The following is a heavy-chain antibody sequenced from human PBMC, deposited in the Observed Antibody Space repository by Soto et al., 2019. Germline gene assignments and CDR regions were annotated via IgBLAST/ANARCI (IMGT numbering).Heavy chain of an antibody. CDR1: GYTFTGHY. Sequence: ASVKVSCKASGYTFTGHYIHWVRQAPEQGPEWMGEIGPESGATRYAQRFQGRVTMTRDMSITTVYMELNNLSPDDTAVYYCAREENCSGGTCYSEYFHRWGQGTLVTVSS. CDR2: IGPESGAT. V-gene: IGHV1-2*02. D-gene: IGHD2-15*01. J-gene: IGHJ1*01. CDR3: AREENCSGGTCYSEYFHR.